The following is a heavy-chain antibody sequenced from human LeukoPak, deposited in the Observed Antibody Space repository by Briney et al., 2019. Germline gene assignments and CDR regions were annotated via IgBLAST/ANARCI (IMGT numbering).Heavy chain of an antibody. J-gene: IGHJ4*02. V-gene: IGHV5-51*01. CDR1: GYSFTSYW. D-gene: IGHD3-10*01. Sequence: KDGESLKISCKGSGYSFTSYWIGWVRQMPGKGLEWMGIIYPGDSDTRYSPSFQGQVTISADKSISTAYLQWSSLKASDTAMYYCARQLWFGEFDRHFDYWGQGTLVTVSS. CDR2: IYPGDSDT. CDR3: ARQLWFGEFDRHFDY.